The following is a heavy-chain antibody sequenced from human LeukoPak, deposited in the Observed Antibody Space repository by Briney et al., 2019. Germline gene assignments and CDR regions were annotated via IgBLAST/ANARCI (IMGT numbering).Heavy chain of an antibody. CDR2: ISAGGDIT. Sequence: PGGSLRLSCAASGFTFNNYDMTWVRQAPGKGLDGVSVISAGGDITYYADSVKGRFTISRDDSKNMLYLQMNSLRAEDTAVYYCVPQGAGDPFDYWGQGTLVTVSS. CDR3: VPQGAGDPFDY. J-gene: IGHJ4*02. V-gene: IGHV3-23*01. CDR1: GFTFNNYD. D-gene: IGHD4-17*01.